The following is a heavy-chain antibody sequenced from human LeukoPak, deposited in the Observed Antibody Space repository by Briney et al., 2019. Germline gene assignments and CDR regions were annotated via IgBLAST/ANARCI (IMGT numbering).Heavy chain of an antibody. CDR2: ISYDGSNK. CDR1: GFTFSSYA. Sequence: PGGSLRLSCAASGFTFSSYAMHWVRQAPGKGLEWVAVISYDGSNKYYADSVKGRFTISRDNSKNTLYLQMNSLRAEDTAVYYCARGSPTSCYSVWFDPWGQGTLVTVSS. J-gene: IGHJ5*02. V-gene: IGHV3-30-3*01. D-gene: IGHD2-15*01. CDR3: ARGSPTSCYSVWFDP.